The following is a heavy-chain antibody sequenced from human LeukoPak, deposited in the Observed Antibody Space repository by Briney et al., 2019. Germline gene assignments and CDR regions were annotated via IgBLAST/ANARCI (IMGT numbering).Heavy chain of an antibody. V-gene: IGHV1-2*02. CDR1: GYTFTGYY. CDR2: INPNSGGT. Sequence: ASVKVSCKASGYTFTGYYMHWVRQAPGQGLEWMGWINPNSGGTNYAQKFQGRVTMTTDTSTSTAYMELRSLRSDDTAVYYCARDLIYTTSWYDHWGQGTLVTVSS. D-gene: IGHD2-2*01. J-gene: IGHJ5*02. CDR3: ARDLIYTTSWYDH.